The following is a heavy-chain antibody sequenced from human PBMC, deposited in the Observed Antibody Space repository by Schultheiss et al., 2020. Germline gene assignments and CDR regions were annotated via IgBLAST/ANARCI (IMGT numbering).Heavy chain of an antibody. CDR3: ARAAEAYCGGDCQVPY. CDR1: GGSISSSSYY. V-gene: IGHV4-39*07. J-gene: IGHJ4*02. CDR2: IYYSGST. Sequence: SETLSLTCTVSGGSISSSSYYWGWIRQPPGKGLEWIGSIYYSGSTNYNPSLKSRVTISVDKSKNQFSLKLSSVTAADTAVYYCARAAEAYCGGDCQVPYWGQGTLVTVSS. D-gene: IGHD2-21*02.